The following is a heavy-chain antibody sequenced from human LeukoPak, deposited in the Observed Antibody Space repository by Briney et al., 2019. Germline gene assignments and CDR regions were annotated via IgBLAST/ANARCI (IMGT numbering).Heavy chain of an antibody. D-gene: IGHD3-9*01. J-gene: IGHJ6*03. CDR1: GVSISSYY. CDR2: IYTSGST. Sequence: KPSETLSLTCTVSGVSISSYYWSWIRQPAGKGLEWLGRIYTSGSTNYNPSLRSRVTISVDTSKNQFSLKLRSVTAADPAVYYCARDRGYDILTGYYMSYMDVWGKETTVTVSS. V-gene: IGHV4-4*07. CDR3: ARDRGYDILTGYYMSYMDV.